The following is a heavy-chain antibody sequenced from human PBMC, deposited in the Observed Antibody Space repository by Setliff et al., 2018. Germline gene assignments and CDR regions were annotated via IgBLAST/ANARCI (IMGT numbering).Heavy chain of an antibody. CDR1: GYTFTGSL. Sequence: ASVKVSCKTSGYTFTGSLISWVRQAPGQGLEWVGWISPYNGNTYYADKLQGRVTMTTDTSTSTAYMELRSLRSDDTAVYYCARADKIGMVNPETGVWGQGTTVTVSS. V-gene: IGHV1-18*01. J-gene: IGHJ6*02. CDR2: ISPYNGNT. D-gene: IGHD5-18*01. CDR3: ARADKIGMVNPETGV.